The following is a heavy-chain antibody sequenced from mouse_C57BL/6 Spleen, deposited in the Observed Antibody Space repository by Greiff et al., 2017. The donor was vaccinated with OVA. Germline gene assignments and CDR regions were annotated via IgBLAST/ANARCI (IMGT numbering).Heavy chain of an antibody. D-gene: IGHD1-1*01. CDR3: ARRGVYYGSSYNFDG. J-gene: IGHJ1*03. CDR1: GYTFTSYW. CDR2: IDPSDSYT. V-gene: IGHV1-50*01. Sequence: QVHVKQPGAELVKPGASVKLSCKASGYTFTSYWMQWVKQRPGQGLEWIGEIDPSDSYTNYNQKFKGKATLTVDTSSSTAYMQLSSLTSEDSAGYYCARRGVYYGSSYNFDGWGTGTTVTVSS.